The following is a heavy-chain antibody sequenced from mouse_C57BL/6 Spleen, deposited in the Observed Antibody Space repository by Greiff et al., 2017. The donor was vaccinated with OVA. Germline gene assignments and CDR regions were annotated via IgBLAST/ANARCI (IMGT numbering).Heavy chain of an antibody. CDR2: IYPGDGDT. CDR3: ARVGVFAY. V-gene: IGHV1-82*01. CDR1: GYAFSSSW. Sequence: LQESGPELVKPGASVKISCKASGYAFSSSWMNWVKQRPGKGLEWIGRIYPGDGDTNYNGKFKGKATLTADKSSSTAYMQLSSLTSEDSAVYFCARVGVFAYWGQGTLVTVSA. J-gene: IGHJ3*01.